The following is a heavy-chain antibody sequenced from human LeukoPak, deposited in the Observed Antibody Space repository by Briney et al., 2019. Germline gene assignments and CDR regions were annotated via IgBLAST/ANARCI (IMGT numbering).Heavy chain of an antibody. Sequence: GGSLRLSCAASGFTFSSYAMHWVRQAPGKGLEWVAVISYDGSNKYYADSVKGRFTISRDNSKNTLYLQMSSLRAEDTAVYYCARDIRVTTHLGPEQAWGQGTLVTVSS. CDR3: ARDIRVTTHLGPEQA. CDR1: GFTFSSYA. V-gene: IGHV3-30-3*01. D-gene: IGHD4-17*01. CDR2: ISYDGSNK. J-gene: IGHJ5*02.